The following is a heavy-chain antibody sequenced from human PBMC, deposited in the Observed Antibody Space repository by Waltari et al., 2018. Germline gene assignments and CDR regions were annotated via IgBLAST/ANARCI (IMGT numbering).Heavy chain of an antibody. CDR3: TYDFWSGYFRFDY. Sequence: EVQLVESGGGLVQPGGSLRLSCAASGFTFSSYWMSWVRQAPGKGLEWVANIKQDGSEKYYVDSVKGRFTISRDNAKNSLYLQMNSLRAEDTAVYYCTYDFWSGYFRFDYWGQGTLVTVSS. CDR2: IKQDGSEK. J-gene: IGHJ4*02. CDR1: GFTFSSYW. V-gene: IGHV3-7*01. D-gene: IGHD3-3*01.